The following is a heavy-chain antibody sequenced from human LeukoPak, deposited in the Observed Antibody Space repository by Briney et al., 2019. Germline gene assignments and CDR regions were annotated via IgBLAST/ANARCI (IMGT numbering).Heavy chain of an antibody. J-gene: IGHJ4*02. Sequence: ASVKVSCKASGYTFTSYGISWVRQAPGQGLEWMGWISAYNGNTNYAQKLQGRVTMTTDTSTSTAYMELRSLRSGDTAVYYCARFSSYYDFWSGYYQDYWGQGTLVTVSS. V-gene: IGHV1-18*01. CDR2: ISAYNGNT. D-gene: IGHD3-3*01. CDR3: ARFSSYYDFWSGYYQDY. CDR1: GYTFTSYG.